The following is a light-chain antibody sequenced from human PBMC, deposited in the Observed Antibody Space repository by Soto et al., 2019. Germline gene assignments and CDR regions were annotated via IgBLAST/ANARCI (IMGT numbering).Light chain of an antibody. Sequence: DVVMTQTPLSLSVAPGQPASISCKSSQSLLHITGETFLFWYLQKPGQSPQLLIYEVSTLVSGVPDRFSGSGSGTDVTLEISRVETDDVGIYYCMQSTQLPPTFGQGTRLGIE. CDR1: QSLLHITGETF. J-gene: IGKJ5*01. CDR2: EVS. V-gene: IGKV2D-29*02. CDR3: MQSTQLPPT.